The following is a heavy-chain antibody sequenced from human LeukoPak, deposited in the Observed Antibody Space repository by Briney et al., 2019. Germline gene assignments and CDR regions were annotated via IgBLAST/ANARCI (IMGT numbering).Heavy chain of an antibody. CDR3: ARSRHKPNYSFDP. Sequence: SETLSLTCTVSGGSISSSSYFWDWIRQPPGKGLEWLGNMYYSGSTYYNPSLKSRVTISVDTSKNQFSLKLSSVTAADTAVYYCARSRHKPNYSFDPWGQGTLVTVSS. D-gene: IGHD2-15*01. J-gene: IGHJ5*02. CDR2: MYYSGST. V-gene: IGHV4-39*07. CDR1: GGSISSSSYF.